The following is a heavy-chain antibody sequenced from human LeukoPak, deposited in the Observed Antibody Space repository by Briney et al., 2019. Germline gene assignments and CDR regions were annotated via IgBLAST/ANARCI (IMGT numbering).Heavy chain of an antibody. J-gene: IGHJ4*02. CDR2: ISSNGGST. CDR3: ARGVIKRYCSLGCCSYFDY. CDR1: GCTFSSYA. Sequence: GGSLRLSCAASGCTFSSYAMHWVRQAPGKGLEYVSAISSNGGSTYYANSVKGRFTISRDNSKNTLYLQMGSLRAEDMAVYYCARGVIKRYCSLGCCSYFDYWGEGCLVTVSS. D-gene: IGHD2-15*01. V-gene: IGHV3-64*01.